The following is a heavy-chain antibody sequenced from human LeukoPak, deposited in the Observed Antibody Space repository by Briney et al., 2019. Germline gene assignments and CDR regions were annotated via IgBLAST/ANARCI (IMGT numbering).Heavy chain of an antibody. J-gene: IGHJ3*02. CDR1: GGTFSSYA. Sequence: ASVKVSCKASGGTFSSYAISWVRQAPGQGLEWMGRITPIFGTANYAQKFQGRVTITTDESTSTAYMELSSLRSEDTAVYYCANFGSDAFDIWGQGTMVTVSS. CDR2: ITPIFGTA. V-gene: IGHV1-69*05. CDR3: ANFGSDAFDI. D-gene: IGHD2/OR15-2a*01.